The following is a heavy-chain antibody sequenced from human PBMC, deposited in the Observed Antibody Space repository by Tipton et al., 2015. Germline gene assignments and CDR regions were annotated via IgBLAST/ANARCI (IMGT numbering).Heavy chain of an antibody. J-gene: IGHJ6*02. CDR3: AKGLSSYDFWSGYYLHYGMDV. Sequence: SLRLSCAASGFTFSHYGMHWVRQAPGKGLEWVAVIWYDGNNKYSADSVKGRFTISRDNSKNTLYLQMNSLRAEDTAVYYCAKGLSSYDFWSGYYLHYGMDVWGQGTTVTVSS. V-gene: IGHV3-33*06. CDR1: GFTFSHYG. D-gene: IGHD3-3*01. CDR2: IWYDGNNK.